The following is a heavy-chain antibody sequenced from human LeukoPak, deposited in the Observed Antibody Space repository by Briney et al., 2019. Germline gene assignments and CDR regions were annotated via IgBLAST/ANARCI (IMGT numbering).Heavy chain of an antibody. CDR3: AKDERYSYGLGGY. V-gene: IGHV3-30*02. CDR1: GFTFSSYG. D-gene: IGHD5-18*01. J-gene: IGHJ4*02. CDR2: IRYDGSNK. Sequence: GGSLRLSCAASGFTFSSYGMHWVRQAPGKGLEWVAFIRYDGSNKYYADSVKGRFTISRDNSKNTLYLQMNSLRDEDTAVYYCAKDERYSYGLGGYWGQGTLVTVSS.